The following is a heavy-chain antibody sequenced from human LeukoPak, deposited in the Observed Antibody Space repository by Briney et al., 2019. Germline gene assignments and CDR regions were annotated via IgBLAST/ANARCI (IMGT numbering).Heavy chain of an antibody. D-gene: IGHD6-19*01. J-gene: IGHJ4*02. V-gene: IGHV3-30*18. CDR1: GFTFSSYG. CDR3: SKGQWLVEQTFDY. CDR2: ISSDGNHK. Sequence: GGSLRLSCAASGFTFSSYGMHWVRQAPGKGLEWVAVISSDGNHKYNADSVKGRFTISRDNSKNTLFLQMNSLRAEDTAAYYCSKGQWLVEQTFDYWGQGTLVTVSS.